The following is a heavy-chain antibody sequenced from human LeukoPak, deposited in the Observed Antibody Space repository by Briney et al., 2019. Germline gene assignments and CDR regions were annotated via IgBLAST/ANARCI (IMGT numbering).Heavy chain of an antibody. D-gene: IGHD3-9*01. J-gene: IGHJ4*02. CDR3: AKRDILTGYYYYFDY. V-gene: IGHV3-23*01. CDR1: GFTFSSYA. Sequence: GGSLRLSCAASGFTFSSYAMSWVRQAPGKGLEWVSAISGSGGSTEYADSVKGRFTISRDNSKNTLYLQMNSLRAEDTAVYYCAKRDILTGYYYYFDYWGQGTLVTVSS. CDR2: ISGSGGST.